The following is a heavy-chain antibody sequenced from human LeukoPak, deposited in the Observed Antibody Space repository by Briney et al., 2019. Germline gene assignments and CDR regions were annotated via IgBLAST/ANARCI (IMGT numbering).Heavy chain of an antibody. Sequence: SETLSLTCTVSGDSISAGTYYWGWIRQPPGKGLEWIGTIHYSGGTYYNPSLKSRVTISVDTSKNQFSLKLSSVTAADTAVYYCASLAAAAGKVVDYWGQGTLVTVSS. CDR2: IHYSGGT. D-gene: IGHD6-13*01. CDR3: ASLAAAAGKVVDY. CDR1: GDSISAGTYY. J-gene: IGHJ4*02. V-gene: IGHV4-39*07.